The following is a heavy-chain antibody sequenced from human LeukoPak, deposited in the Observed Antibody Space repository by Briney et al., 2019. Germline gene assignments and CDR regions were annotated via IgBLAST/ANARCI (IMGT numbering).Heavy chain of an antibody. V-gene: IGHV3-21*01. J-gene: IGHJ3*02. D-gene: IGHD6-19*01. CDR2: ISSSSSYI. CDR1: GFTFSSYS. Sequence: PGGSLRLSCAASGFTFSSYSMNWVRQAPGKGLVWVSSISSSSSYIYYADSVKVRFTISRGNAKNSLYLQMNSLRAEDTAVYYCARSIAVAGTYAFDIWGQGTVVTVSS. CDR3: ARSIAVAGTYAFDI.